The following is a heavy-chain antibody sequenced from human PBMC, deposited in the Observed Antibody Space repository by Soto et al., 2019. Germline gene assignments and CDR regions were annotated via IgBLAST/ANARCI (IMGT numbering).Heavy chain of an antibody. V-gene: IGHV3-74*01. J-gene: IGHJ4*02. CDR2: IDRDGSST. CDR1: GLTFSNYW. CDR3: TRGVFFDY. D-gene: IGHD2-8*01. Sequence: EVQLVESGGGLVQPGGSLRLSCAASGLTFSNYWMHWVRQAPGKGLVWVSRIDRDGSSTNYADSVKGRFTISRDNAKNTLSLHMDSLRREDTAVYYGTRGVFFDYWGQGTLVTVSS.